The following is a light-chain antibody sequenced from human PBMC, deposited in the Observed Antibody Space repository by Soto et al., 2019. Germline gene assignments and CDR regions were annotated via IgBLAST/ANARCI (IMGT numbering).Light chain of an antibody. Sequence: AIRMTQSPSSLSASTGHRVTITCRASQGISSYLAWYQQKPGKAPKLLIYAASTLKSGVPSRFSGTGSGTDFTLTISCLQSEDVATYYCQQYYSYPQTFGQGTKVEIK. J-gene: IGKJ1*01. V-gene: IGKV1-8*01. CDR3: QQYYSYPQT. CDR1: QGISSY. CDR2: AAS.